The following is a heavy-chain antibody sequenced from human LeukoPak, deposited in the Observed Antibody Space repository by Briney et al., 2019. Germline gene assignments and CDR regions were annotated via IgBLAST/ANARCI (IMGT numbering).Heavy chain of an antibody. Sequence: GGSLRLSWAASGFTFSSYAMSWVRQAPGKGREWVSAISGGGGSTYYAGSGKGRFHITRDNSKNTLYLKMNSLRAEDTAVYYCAKGVGWELTVGLGYYFDYWGQGTLVTVSS. CDR1: GFTFSSYA. V-gene: IGHV3-23*01. J-gene: IGHJ4*02. D-gene: IGHD1-26*01. CDR3: AKGVGWELTVGLGYYFDY. CDR2: ISGGGGST.